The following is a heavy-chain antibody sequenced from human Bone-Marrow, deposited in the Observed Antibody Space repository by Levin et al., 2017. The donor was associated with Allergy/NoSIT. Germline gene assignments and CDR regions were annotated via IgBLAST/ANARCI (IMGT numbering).Heavy chain of an antibody. CDR1: GGSIRNYY. CDR2: IYYNGSP. D-gene: IGHD6-13*01. V-gene: IGHV4-59*01. J-gene: IGHJ4*02. CDR3: ARVGAAAGYYFDY. Sequence: SQTLSLTCVVSGGSIRNYYWGWIRQTPGKGLECIGYIYYNGSPNYNPSLKSRVTISVDTSKNQFSLKLSSVTAADTAVYYCARVGAAAGYYFDYWGQGALVTVSS.